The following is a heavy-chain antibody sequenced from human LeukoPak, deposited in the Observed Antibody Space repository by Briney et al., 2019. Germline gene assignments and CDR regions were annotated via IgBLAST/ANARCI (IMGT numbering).Heavy chain of an antibody. J-gene: IGHJ4*02. CDR2: IYHSGST. D-gene: IGHD6-13*01. V-gene: IGHV4-38-2*02. Sequence: PSETLSLTCTVSDYSISTGYYWGWIRQPPGKGLEWIGSIYHSGSTYYNPSLKSRVSISVDMSKNQFSLKLSSVTAADTAVYYCARGVYSTSTDCWGQGTLVTVSS. CDR1: DYSISTGYY. CDR3: ARGVYSTSTDC.